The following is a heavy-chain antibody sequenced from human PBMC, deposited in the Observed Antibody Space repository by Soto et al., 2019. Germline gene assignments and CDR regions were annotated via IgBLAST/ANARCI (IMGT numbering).Heavy chain of an antibody. Sequence: PSGTLSLTCSVSGDSMSIYYWSWMRQSAEKGLEWIGRISATGTTSYIPSLKSRITLSVDTSKNQFSLNLKFVTAADTAVYFCAGEQSGAASFWGQGTLVTVSS. J-gene: IGHJ4*03. CDR3: AGEQSGAASF. CDR2: ISATGTT. D-gene: IGHD2-15*01. CDR1: GDSMSIYY. V-gene: IGHV4-4*07.